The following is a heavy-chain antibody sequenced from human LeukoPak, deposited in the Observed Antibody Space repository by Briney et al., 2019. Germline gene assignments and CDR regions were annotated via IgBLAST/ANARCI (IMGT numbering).Heavy chain of an antibody. CDR1: GGSISSSSYY. J-gene: IGHJ3*02. CDR2: IYYSGST. Sequence: SETLSLTCTVSGGSISSSSYYWGWIRQPPGKGLEWIGSIYYSGSTYYNPSLKSRVTISVDTSKNQFSLKLSSVTAADTAVYSCARVGALAAAGTFVFDIWGQGTMVAVSS. V-gene: IGHV4-39*07. CDR3: ARVGALAAAGTFVFDI. D-gene: IGHD6-13*01.